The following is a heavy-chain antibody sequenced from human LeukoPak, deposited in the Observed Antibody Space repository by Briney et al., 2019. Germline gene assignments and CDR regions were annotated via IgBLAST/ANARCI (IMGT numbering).Heavy chain of an antibody. CDR2: INWNGGST. Sequence: PGGSLRLSCAASGFTFDDYGMSWVRQAPGKGLEWVSGINWNGGSTGYVDSVKGRFTISRDNAKNSLYLQMNSLRVEDTALCYCARDPRIVVVVADHGGSSDDAFDIWGQGTMVTVSS. V-gene: IGHV3-20*04. D-gene: IGHD2-15*01. J-gene: IGHJ3*02. CDR3: ARDPRIVVVVADHGGSSDDAFDI. CDR1: GFTFDDYG.